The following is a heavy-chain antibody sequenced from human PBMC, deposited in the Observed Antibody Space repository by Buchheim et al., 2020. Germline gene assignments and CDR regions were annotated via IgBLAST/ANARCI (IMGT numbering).Heavy chain of an antibody. CDR2: TSKSGETT. Sequence: EVQLLEFGGDLVQPGGSLRLSCAASGFIFNNHAMTWVRQAPGKGLEWVSSTSKSGETTYYANSVKGRFTMSRDNSKNTVYLQMNRLRAEDTATYFCTRNRWDHIWSDSDYWGQGTL. V-gene: IGHV3-23*01. CDR3: TRNRWDHIWSDSDY. J-gene: IGHJ4*02. CDR1: GFIFNNHA. D-gene: IGHD3-16*01.